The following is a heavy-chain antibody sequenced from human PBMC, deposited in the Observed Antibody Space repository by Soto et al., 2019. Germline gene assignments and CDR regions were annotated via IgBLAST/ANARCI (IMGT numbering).Heavy chain of an antibody. CDR2: IIPILGIA. D-gene: IGHD3-22*01. CDR3: ARDKENYYDSSGYYFDY. V-gene: IGHV1-69*04. J-gene: IGHJ4*02. Sequence: GASVKLSCEASGGTFSSYTISWVRQAPGQGLEWMGRIIPILGIANYAQKFQGRVTITADKSTSTAYMELSSLRSEDTAVYYCARDKENYYDSSGYYFDYWGQGTLVTVSS. CDR1: GGTFSSYT.